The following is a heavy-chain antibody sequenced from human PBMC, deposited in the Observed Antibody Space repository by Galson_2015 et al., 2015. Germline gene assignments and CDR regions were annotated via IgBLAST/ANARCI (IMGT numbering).Heavy chain of an antibody. Sequence: EWIGEIYHSGSTNYNPSLKSRVTISVDKSKNQFSLKLSSVTAADTAVYYCARTPAGQQPHFDYWGQGTLVTVSS. D-gene: IGHD6-13*01. CDR3: ARTPAGQQPHFDY. CDR2: IYHSGST. V-gene: IGHV4-4*02. J-gene: IGHJ4*02.